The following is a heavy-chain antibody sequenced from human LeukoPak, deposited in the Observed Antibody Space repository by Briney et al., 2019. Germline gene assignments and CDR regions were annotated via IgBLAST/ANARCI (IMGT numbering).Heavy chain of an antibody. D-gene: IGHD3-16*01. CDR1: GGSISSYY. CDR3: ARDLRIRDYGTRQWYFDL. J-gene: IGHJ2*01. Sequence: PSETLSLTCTVSGGSISSYYWSWLRQPPGKGLEWIGYIYYSGSTNYNPSLKSRVTISVDTSKNQFSLKLSSVTAADTAVYYCARDLRIRDYGTRQWYFDLWGRGTLVTVSS. CDR2: IYYSGST. V-gene: IGHV4-59*12.